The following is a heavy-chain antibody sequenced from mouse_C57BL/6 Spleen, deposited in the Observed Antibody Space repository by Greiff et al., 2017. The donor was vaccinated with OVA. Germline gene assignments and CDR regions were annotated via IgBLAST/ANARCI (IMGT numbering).Heavy chain of an antibody. CDR2: IHPNSGST. CDR3: ARHEGVGIYYDYVAY. J-gene: IGHJ3*01. Sequence: QVQLQQPGAELVKPGASVKLSCKASGYTFTSYWMHWVKQRPGQGLEWIGMIHPNSGSTNYNEKFKSKATLTVDKSSSTAYMQLSSLTSEDSAVYYCARHEGVGIYYDYVAYWGQGTLVTVSA. D-gene: IGHD2-4*01. V-gene: IGHV1-64*01. CDR1: GYTFTSYW.